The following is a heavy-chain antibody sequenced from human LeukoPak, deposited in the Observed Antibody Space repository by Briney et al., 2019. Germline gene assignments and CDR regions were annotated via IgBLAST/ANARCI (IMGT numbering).Heavy chain of an antibody. CDR3: AKYFLWNYVGNLDY. Sequence: GGSLRLSCAASGFTFSSYAMHWVRQAPGKGLEWVAVISYDGSNKYYADSVKGRFTISRDNSKNTLYLQMNSLRAEDTAVYYCAKYFLWNYVGNLDYWGQGTLVTVSS. J-gene: IGHJ4*02. V-gene: IGHV3-30*04. CDR2: ISYDGSNK. CDR1: GFTFSSYA. D-gene: IGHD1-7*01.